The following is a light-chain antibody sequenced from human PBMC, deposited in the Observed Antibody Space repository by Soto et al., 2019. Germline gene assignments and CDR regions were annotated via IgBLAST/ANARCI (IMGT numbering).Light chain of an antibody. CDR3: QQYNSYSRT. J-gene: IGKJ1*01. CDR1: QSISSW. Sequence: DIQITQSPSTLSASVGDRVTITCRASQSISSWLAWYQQKPGKAPKLLIYKASSLESGVPSRFSGSGSGTEFTLTISSLQPDDFATYYCQQYNSYSRTFGQGTEVDI. CDR2: KAS. V-gene: IGKV1-5*03.